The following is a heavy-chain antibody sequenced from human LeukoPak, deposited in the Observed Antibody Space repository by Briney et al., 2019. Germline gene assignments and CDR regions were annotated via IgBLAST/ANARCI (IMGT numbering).Heavy chain of an antibody. V-gene: IGHV1-18*01. CDR1: GYTFTSYG. CDR3: ARDRNQLLPIDY. CDR2: ISAYNGNT. D-gene: IGHD2-2*01. Sequence: ASVQVSCKASGYTFTSYGISWVRQAPGQGLEWMGWISAYNGNTNYAQKLQGRVTMTTDTSTSTDYLELRSLRSDDTAVYYCARDRNQLLPIDYWGQGTLVTVSS. J-gene: IGHJ4*02.